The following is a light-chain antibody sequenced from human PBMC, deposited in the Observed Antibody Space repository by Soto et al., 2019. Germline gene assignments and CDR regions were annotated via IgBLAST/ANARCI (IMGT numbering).Light chain of an antibody. CDR3: QQYGSLSWT. V-gene: IGKV3-20*01. CDR1: QGVSSY. J-gene: IGKJ1*01. CDR2: DAS. Sequence: EIVLTQSPCTLSFSPGERATLSCRASQGVSSYLAWYQQKPGQAPRLLIYDASNRATGIPARFSGSGSGTDFTLTISRLEPEDFAVYYCQQYGSLSWTFGQGTKVDI.